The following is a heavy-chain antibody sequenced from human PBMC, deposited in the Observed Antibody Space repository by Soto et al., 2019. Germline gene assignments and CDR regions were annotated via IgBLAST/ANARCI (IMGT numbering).Heavy chain of an antibody. D-gene: IGHD6-25*01. CDR2: ISDNGANT. CDR1: GFSISNHA. Sequence: GGSLSLSCIASGFSISNHAMSCVRQAPGEGLEWVSTISDNGANTFIGDSMKDHFDISRDNSKNTVFLHLSTVSAEDTAIYYCARAIGADFFDYWGQGTPVTVSS. J-gene: IGHJ4*02. CDR3: ARAIGADFFDY. V-gene: IGHV3-23*01.